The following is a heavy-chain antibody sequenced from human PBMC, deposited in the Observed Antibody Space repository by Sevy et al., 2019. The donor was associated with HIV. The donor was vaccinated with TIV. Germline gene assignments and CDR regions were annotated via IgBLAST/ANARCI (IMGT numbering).Heavy chain of an antibody. CDR1: GFTFSSYS. CDR3: AGGYSSSWYGMGGYYYYYGMDV. CDR2: ISSSSRTI. J-gene: IGHJ6*02. Sequence: GGSLRLSCAASGFTFSSYSMNWVRQAPGKGLEWVSYISSSSRTIYYADSVKGRLTISRDNAKNSLYLQMKSLREEDTAVYYCAGGYSSSWYGMGGYYYYYGMDVWGQGTTVTVSS. D-gene: IGHD6-13*01. V-gene: IGHV3-48*02.